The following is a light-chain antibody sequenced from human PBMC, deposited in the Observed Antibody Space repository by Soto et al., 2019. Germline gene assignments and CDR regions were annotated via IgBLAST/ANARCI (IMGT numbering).Light chain of an antibody. CDR3: QQLNNYPRT. V-gene: IGKV1-9*01. CDR1: QGISSY. CDR2: TAS. Sequence: DIQLTQSPSFLSASVGDRVTITCRASQGISSYLAWYQQKPGKAPKLLISTASTLQSGVPSRFSGSGSGTEFTLTISSLQPEDFATSYCQQLNNYPRTFGQGTKVDIK. J-gene: IGKJ1*01.